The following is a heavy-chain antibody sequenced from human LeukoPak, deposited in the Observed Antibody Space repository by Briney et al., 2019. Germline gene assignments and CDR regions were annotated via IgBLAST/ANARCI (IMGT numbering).Heavy chain of an antibody. D-gene: IGHD6-6*01. CDR2: IYSNTSA. CDR1: GFTISYNY. V-gene: IGHV3-53*04. CDR3: ARDIPVDSRSSVPKPVRDS. Sequence: QSGGSLRLSCAASGFTISYNYMSWVRQAPGKGLQWVSVIYSNTSAYYADSVKGRFTISRHNSKNTLYLQMTSLRAEDTAVYYCARDIPVDSRSSVPKPVRDSWGQGTLVTVSS. J-gene: IGHJ5*02.